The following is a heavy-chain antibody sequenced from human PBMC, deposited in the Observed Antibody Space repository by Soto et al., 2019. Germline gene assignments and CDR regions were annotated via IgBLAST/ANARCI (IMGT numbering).Heavy chain of an antibody. CDR1: GFTFSDSY. J-gene: IGHJ4*02. CDR2: ISSTSSFT. Sequence: QVQLVESGGGLVKPGGSLRLSCVASGFTFSDSYMSWVRQAPGKGLEWVSYISSTSSFTDYAESVKGRFIISRDNATNSLFLQMNSLRAADMALNYCARRDGFHSFDLWCQGTLVSVSS. V-gene: IGHV3-11*06. CDR3: ARRDGFHSFDL. D-gene: IGHD5-12*01.